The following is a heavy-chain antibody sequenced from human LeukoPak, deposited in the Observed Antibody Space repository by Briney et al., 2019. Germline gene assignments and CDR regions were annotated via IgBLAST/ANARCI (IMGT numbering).Heavy chain of an antibody. D-gene: IGHD2-15*01. V-gene: IGHV3-74*01. J-gene: IGHJ4*02. CDR3: ARGGGSADY. CDR2: IYSDGITT. Sequence: PGGSLRLSCAASGFTFSSYWMHWVRQALGKGLVWVSRIYSDGITTNYAESVKGRFTISRDNAKNTLYLQMNSLRAEDTAVYYCARGGGSADYWGQGTLVTVSS. CDR1: GFTFSSYW.